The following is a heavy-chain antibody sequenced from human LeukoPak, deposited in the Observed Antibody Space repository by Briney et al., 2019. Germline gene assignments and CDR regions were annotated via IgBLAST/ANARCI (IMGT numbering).Heavy chain of an antibody. CDR2: ISYDGSNK. V-gene: IGHV3-30-3*01. CDR1: GFTFSSYA. Sequence: GGSLRLSCAASGFTFSSYAMHWVRQAPGKGLEWVAVISYDGSNKYYADSVKGRFTISRDNSKNTLCLQMNSLRAEDTAVYYCERHIRPIRYCSGGSCYSGPCYWGQGTLVTVSS. D-gene: IGHD2-15*01. J-gene: IGHJ4*02. CDR3: ERHIRPIRYCSGGSCYSGPCY.